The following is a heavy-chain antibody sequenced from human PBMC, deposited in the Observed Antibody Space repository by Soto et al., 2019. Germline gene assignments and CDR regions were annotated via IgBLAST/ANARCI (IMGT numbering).Heavy chain of an antibody. V-gene: IGHV3-30-3*01. Sequence: GGSLRLSCAASGFTFSSYAMHWVRQAPGKGLEWVAVISYDGSNKYYADSVKGRFTISRDNSKNTLYLQMNSLRAEDTAVYYCARDLSSSPKPYSSYGMDVWGHGTTVTVSS. J-gene: IGHJ6*02. CDR1: GFTFSSYA. CDR3: ARDLSSSPKPYSSYGMDV. D-gene: IGHD6-6*01. CDR2: ISYDGSNK.